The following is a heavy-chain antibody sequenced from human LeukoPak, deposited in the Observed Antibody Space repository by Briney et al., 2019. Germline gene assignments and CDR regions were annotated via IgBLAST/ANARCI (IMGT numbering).Heavy chain of an antibody. CDR3: ARDKAVAGTSDY. Sequence: ASVKVSCKASGYTSTSYGISWVRQAPGQGLEWMGWISAYNGNTNYAQKLQGRVTMTTDTSTSTAYMELRSLRSDDTAVYYCARDKAVAGTSDYWGQGTLVTVSS. CDR1: GYTSTSYG. J-gene: IGHJ4*02. D-gene: IGHD6-19*01. V-gene: IGHV1-18*04. CDR2: ISAYNGNT.